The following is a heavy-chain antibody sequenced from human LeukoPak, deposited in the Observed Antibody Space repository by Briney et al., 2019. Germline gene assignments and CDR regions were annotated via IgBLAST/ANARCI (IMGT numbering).Heavy chain of an antibody. CDR2: IYYSGGT. Sequence: SETLSLTCTVSGGSISSSSYYWGWIRQPPGKGLERIGSIYYSGGTYYNPSLKSRVTISVDTSKNQFSLKLSSVTAADTAVYYCARTGYCSGGSCYYHWGQGTLVTVSS. V-gene: IGHV4-39*07. J-gene: IGHJ5*02. CDR1: GGSISSSSYY. D-gene: IGHD2-15*01. CDR3: ARTGYCSGGSCYYH.